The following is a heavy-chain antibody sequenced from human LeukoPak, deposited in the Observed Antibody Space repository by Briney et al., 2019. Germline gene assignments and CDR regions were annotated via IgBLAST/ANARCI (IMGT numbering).Heavy chain of an antibody. CDR1: GFTVSSNY. V-gene: IGHV3-53*01. J-gene: IGHJ4*02. CDR2: IYSGGST. Sequence: GGSLRLSCAASGFTVSSNYMSWVRQAPGKGLEWVSVIYSGGSTYYADSVKGRFTISRDNSKNTLYLQMNSLRAEDTAVYYCARAIHRASPLSFGGQGTLVTVSS. CDR3: ARAIHRASPLSF. D-gene: IGHD5-18*01.